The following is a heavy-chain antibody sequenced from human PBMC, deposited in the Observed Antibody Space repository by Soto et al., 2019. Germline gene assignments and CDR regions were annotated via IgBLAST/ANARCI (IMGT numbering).Heavy chain of an antibody. CDR1: GGSISSGDYY. J-gene: IGHJ5*02. CDR2: IYYSGST. V-gene: IGHV4-30-4*01. D-gene: IGHD2-15*01. CDR3: ARLVELLKGRWFDP. Sequence: SETLSLTCTVSGGSISSGDYYWSWIRQPPGKVLEWIVYIYYSGSTYYNPSLKSRVTISLDTSNNQFSLKLSSVTAAYTAVYYCARLVELLKGRWFDPWGQGTLVTVSS.